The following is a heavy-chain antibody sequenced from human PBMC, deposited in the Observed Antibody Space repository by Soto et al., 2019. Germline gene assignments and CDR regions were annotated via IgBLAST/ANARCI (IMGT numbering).Heavy chain of an antibody. CDR3: GKVLVGATGHTASDS. CDR2: IYYSGKT. V-gene: IGHV4-39*01. J-gene: IGHJ4*02. CDR1: GASITSTTYF. D-gene: IGHD2-15*01. Sequence: PSETLSLTCTLSGASITSTTYFWAWIRQPPGRGLEWVGSIYYSGKTHYNPSLKNRVTISRDTSKNQFSLKLTSVTAADTALYYCGKVLVGATGHTASDSWGPGTLVTVYS.